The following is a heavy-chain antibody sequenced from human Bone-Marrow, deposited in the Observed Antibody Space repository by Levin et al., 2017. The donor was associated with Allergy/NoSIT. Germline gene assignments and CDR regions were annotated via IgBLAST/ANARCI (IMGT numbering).Heavy chain of an antibody. CDR2: IWYDGSNK. CDR3: ARDRFSFIAARPPYYYYYMDV. CDR1: GFTFSSYG. D-gene: IGHD6-6*01. Sequence: SCAASGFTFSSYGMHWVRQAPGKGLEWVAVIWYDGSNKYYADSVKGRFTISRDNSKNTLYLQMNSLRAEDTAVYYCARDRFSFIAARPPYYYYYMDVWGKGTTVTVSS. J-gene: IGHJ6*03. V-gene: IGHV3-33*01.